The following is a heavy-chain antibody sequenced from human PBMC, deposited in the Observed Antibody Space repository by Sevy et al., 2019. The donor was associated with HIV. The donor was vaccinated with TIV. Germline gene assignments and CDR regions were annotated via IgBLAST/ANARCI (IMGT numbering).Heavy chain of an antibody. V-gene: IGHV1-18*01. D-gene: IGHD3-10*01. Sequence: ASVKVSCKASGYAFTSYGISWVRQATGQGLEWMGWISAYNGNTNYAQKLQGRVTMTTDTSTSTAYMELRSLRSDDTAVYYCAREGGNTLWFGDLYGMDVWGQGTTVTVSS. CDR2: ISAYNGNT. J-gene: IGHJ6*02. CDR3: AREGGNTLWFGDLYGMDV. CDR1: GYAFTSYG.